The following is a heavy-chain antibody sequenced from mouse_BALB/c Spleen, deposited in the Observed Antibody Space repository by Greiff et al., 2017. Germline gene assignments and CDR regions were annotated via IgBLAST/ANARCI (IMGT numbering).Heavy chain of an antibody. Sequence: EVQLQQSGPELVKPGASVKMSCKASGYTFTSYVMHWVKQKPGQGLEWIGYINPYNDGTKYNEKFKGKATLTSDKSSSTAYMERSSLTSEDSAVYYCARGGTDWYFDVWGAGTTVTVSS. CDR1: GYTFTSYV. CDR3: ARGGTDWYFDV. V-gene: IGHV1-14*01. CDR2: INPYNDGT. J-gene: IGHJ1*01. D-gene: IGHD3-3*01.